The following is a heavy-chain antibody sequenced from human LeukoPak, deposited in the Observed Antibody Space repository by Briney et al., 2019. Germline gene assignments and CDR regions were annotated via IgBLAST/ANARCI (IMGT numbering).Heavy chain of an antibody. CDR1: GLTVSSNY. J-gene: IGHJ4*02. Sequence: GGSLRLSCASSGLTVSSNYMSWVRQAPGKGLEWVSVIYSGGSTYYADSVKGRFTIFRDNSKNTVYLQMNSLRAEDTALYYCARYYYDSSGYPYYFDYWGQGTLVTVSS. V-gene: IGHV3-53*01. CDR3: ARYYYDSSGYPYYFDY. D-gene: IGHD3-22*01. CDR2: IYSGGST.